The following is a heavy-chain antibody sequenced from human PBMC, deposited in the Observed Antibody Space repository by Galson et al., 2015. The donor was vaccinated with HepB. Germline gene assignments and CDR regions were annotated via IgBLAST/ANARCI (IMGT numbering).Heavy chain of an antibody. CDR2: INPNSGGT. CDR3: ARDRVGATFGSGAFDI. Sequence: SVKVSCKASGYTFTGYYLHWVRQAPGQGLEWMGWINPNSGGTNYAQKFQGRVTVTRDTSISTAYMELSRLRSDDTAVYYCARDRVGATFGSGAFDIWGQGTMVTVSS. J-gene: IGHJ3*02. V-gene: IGHV1-2*02. D-gene: IGHD1-26*01. CDR1: GYTFTGYY.